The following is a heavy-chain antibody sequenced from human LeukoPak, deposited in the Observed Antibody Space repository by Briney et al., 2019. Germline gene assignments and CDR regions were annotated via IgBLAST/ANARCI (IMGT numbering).Heavy chain of an antibody. Sequence: GGSLRLSCAASGFTFSRYDMHWVRQATGKSLEWVSAIGTFGDTYYPDSVKGRFTVSRENAKNSLYLQMNSLRAGDTAVYYCARDGAAVSAWRTFDIWGQGTMVTVSS. J-gene: IGHJ3*02. CDR1: GFTFSRYD. V-gene: IGHV3-13*01. D-gene: IGHD6-19*01. CDR3: ARDGAAVSAWRTFDI. CDR2: IGTFGDT.